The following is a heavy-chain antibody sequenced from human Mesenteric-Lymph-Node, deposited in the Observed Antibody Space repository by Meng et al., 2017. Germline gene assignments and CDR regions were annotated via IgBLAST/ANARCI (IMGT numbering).Heavy chain of an antibody. J-gene: IGHJ4*02. CDR1: GFTFSDHY. V-gene: IGHV3-72*01. D-gene: IGHD4-11*01. Sequence: GESLKISCAASGFTFSDHYMDWVRQAPGKGLEWVGRTRNKANSYTTEYAASVKGRFTISRDDSKNSLYLQMNSLKTEDTAVYYCVRVRQYSFDYWGRGTLVTVSS. CDR3: VRVRQYSFDY. CDR2: TRNKANSYTT.